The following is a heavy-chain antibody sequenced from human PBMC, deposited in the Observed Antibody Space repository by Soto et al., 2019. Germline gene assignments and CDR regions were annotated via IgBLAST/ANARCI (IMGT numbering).Heavy chain of an antibody. J-gene: IGHJ4*01. Sequence: PWATLSITGTVSGDSISNNYWSWIRQPPGKGLEWIGYIYNIGSTNYNPSLKGRATMSVDTSKNQFSLTLKSVTAADTAVYFCSGGDSWHLVDYWGQGTLVTVSS. CDR2: IYNIGST. D-gene: IGHD6-6*01. V-gene: IGHV4-59*01. CDR1: GDSISNNY. CDR3: SGGDSWHLVDY.